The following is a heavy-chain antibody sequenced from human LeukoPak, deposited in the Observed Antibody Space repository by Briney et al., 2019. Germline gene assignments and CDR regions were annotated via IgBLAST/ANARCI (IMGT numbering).Heavy chain of an antibody. CDR1: GFTFDDYA. J-gene: IGHJ4*02. CDR2: ISWNSGGI. Sequence: GGSLRLSCAASGFTFDDYAMHWVRQAPGKGLEWVSGISWNSGGIGYADSVKGRFTISRDNAKNSLYLQMNSLRAEDTAVYYCASGYYYTEIDYWGQGTLVTVSS. D-gene: IGHD3-3*01. V-gene: IGHV3-9*01. CDR3: ASGYYYTEIDY.